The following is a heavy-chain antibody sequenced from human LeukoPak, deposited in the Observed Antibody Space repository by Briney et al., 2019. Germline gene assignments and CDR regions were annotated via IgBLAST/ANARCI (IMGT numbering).Heavy chain of an antibody. CDR1: GGSISSSSYY. D-gene: IGHD3-10*01. J-gene: IGHJ6*03. V-gene: IGHV4-39*07. CDR3: ARVRTPDYYGSGSYYKLTSGYYYVDV. Sequence: SETLSLTCTVSGGSISSSSYYWGWIRQPPGKGLEWIGSIYYSGSTYHNPSLKSRVTISVDTSKNQFSLKLSSVTAADTAVYYCARVRTPDYYGSGSYYKLTSGYYYVDVWGKGTTVTVSS. CDR2: IYYSGST.